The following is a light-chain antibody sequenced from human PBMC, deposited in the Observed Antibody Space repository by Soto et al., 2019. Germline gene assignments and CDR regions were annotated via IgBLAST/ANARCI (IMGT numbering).Light chain of an antibody. CDR3: QESYTTQLT. CDR2: SAS. CDR1: QSISNC. V-gene: IGKV1-39*01. Sequence: DVQMTQSPSSLSASIGDRVTVTCRASQSISNCLNWYQHKPGNAPKILIHSASTLESGVPSRFSGGGSGKDLNFTVSSLQREDSATYYCQESYTTQLTVGGGTKVDIK. J-gene: IGKJ4*01.